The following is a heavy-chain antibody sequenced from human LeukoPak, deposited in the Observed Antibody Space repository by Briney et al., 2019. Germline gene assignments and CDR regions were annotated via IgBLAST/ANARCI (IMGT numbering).Heavy chain of an antibody. CDR3: AKDPRWGLGESFDY. V-gene: IGHV3-23*01. CDR2: ISHSGART. D-gene: IGHD3-16*01. CDR1: GFSFGDYA. Sequence: PGGSLRLSCAVAGFSFGDYAMNWVRQTPRQGLEWVAGISHSGARTYYADSVKGRFTISRDNSKNTLYLQMNSLRAEDTAVYYCAKDPRWGLGESFDYWGQGTLVTVSS. J-gene: IGHJ4*02.